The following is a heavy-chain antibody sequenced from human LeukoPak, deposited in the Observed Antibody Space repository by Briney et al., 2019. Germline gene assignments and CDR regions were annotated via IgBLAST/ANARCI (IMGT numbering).Heavy chain of an antibody. Sequence: ASETLSLTCAVYGGSFSGYYWSWIRQPPGKGLEWIGEINHSGSTNYNPSLKSRVTISVDTSKNQFSLKLSSVTAADTAVYYCAIDTNYYDSSGSYYFDYWGQGTLVTASS. CDR3: AIDTNYYDSSGSYYFDY. D-gene: IGHD3-22*01. V-gene: IGHV4-34*01. CDR2: INHSGST. CDR1: GGSFSGYY. J-gene: IGHJ4*02.